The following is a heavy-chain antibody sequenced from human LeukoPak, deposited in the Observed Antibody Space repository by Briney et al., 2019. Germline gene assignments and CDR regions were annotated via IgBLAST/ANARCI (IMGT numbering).Heavy chain of an antibody. CDR1: GGSFIGYY. D-gene: IGHD2-2*01. CDR2: INHSGST. CDR3: AIQYQLLSWFDP. J-gene: IGHJ5*02. Sequence: SETLSLTCAVYGGSFIGYYWSWIRQPPGKGLEWIGEINHSGSTNYNPSLKSRVTISVDTSKNQFSLKLSSVTAADTAVYYCAIQYQLLSWFDPWGQGTLVTVSS. V-gene: IGHV4-34*01.